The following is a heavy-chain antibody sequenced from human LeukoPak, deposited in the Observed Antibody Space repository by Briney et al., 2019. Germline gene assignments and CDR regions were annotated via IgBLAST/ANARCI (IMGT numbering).Heavy chain of an antibody. J-gene: IGHJ4*02. CDR3: ARESIAVAGAPFDY. V-gene: IGHV3-48*03. Sequence: GGSLRLSCAASGFTFSSYEMNWVRQAPGKGLEWVSYISSGSTIYDADSVKGRFTISRDNAKNSLYLQMNGLRAEDTAVYYCARESIAVAGAPFDYWGQGTLVTVSS. D-gene: IGHD6-19*01. CDR2: ISSGSTI. CDR1: GFTFSSYE.